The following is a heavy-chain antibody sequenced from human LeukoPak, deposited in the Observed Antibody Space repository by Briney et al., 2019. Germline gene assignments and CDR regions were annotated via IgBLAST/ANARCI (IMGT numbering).Heavy chain of an antibody. D-gene: IGHD5/OR15-5a*01. V-gene: IGHV4-61*02. J-gene: IGHJ6*03. CDR3: ARETKVFYSPGWGLYDTYFYIDA. Sequence: SETLSLTCTVSSDSMNRVCKYWASVWQPAGKGLEWVDRISSSGNTTYNTSLMGQPTITLVTSQNSFCTEVASVTAADTALHFCARETKVFYSPGWGLYDTYFYIDAWGTGTTVNVAS. CDR2: ISSSGNT. CDR1: SDSMNRVCKY.